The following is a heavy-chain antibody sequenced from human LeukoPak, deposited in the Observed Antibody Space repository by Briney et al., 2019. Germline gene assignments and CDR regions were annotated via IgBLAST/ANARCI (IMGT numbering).Heavy chain of an antibody. D-gene: IGHD3-10*01. CDR3: AKDRSYGAFEI. J-gene: IGHJ3*02. Sequence: GGSLRLSCAASGFTFSNHGMNWVRQAPGKGLEGVSGISGSGGRTYYADSVKGRFTISRDNSKNTVYLQMNSLRAEDTAVYYCAKDRSYGAFEIWGQGTMVTVSS. V-gene: IGHV3-23*01. CDR2: ISGSGGRT. CDR1: GFTFSNHG.